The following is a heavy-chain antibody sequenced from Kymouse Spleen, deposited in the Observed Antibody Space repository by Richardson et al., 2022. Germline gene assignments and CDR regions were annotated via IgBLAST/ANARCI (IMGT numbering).Heavy chain of an antibody. D-gene: IGHD1-1*01,IGHD1-20*01,IGHD1-7*01. J-gene: IGHJ6*02. CDR1: GFTFDDYA. CDR3: AKDKGTGTLYYYYGMDV. CDR2: ISWNSGSI. Sequence: EVQLVESGGGLVQPGRSLRLSCAASGFTFDDYAMHWVRQAPGKGLEWVSGISWNSGSIGYADSVKGRFTISRDNAKNSLYLQMNSLRAEDTALYYCAKDKGTGTLYYYYGMDVWGQGTTVTVSS. V-gene: IGHV3-9*01.